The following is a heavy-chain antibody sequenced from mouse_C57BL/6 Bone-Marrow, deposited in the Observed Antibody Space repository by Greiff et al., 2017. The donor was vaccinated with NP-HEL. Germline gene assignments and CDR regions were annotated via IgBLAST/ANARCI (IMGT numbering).Heavy chain of an antibody. D-gene: IGHD4-1*01. CDR3: ARGRLAWAMEY. V-gene: IGHV5-17*01. CDR1: GFTFSDYG. Sequence: EVKLVESGGGLVKPGGSLKLSCAASGFTFSDYGMHWVRQAPEKGLEWVAYISSGSSTIYYADTVKGRFTISRDNAKNTLCLQMTSLRSEDTAMYYWARGRLAWAMEYWGQGTSVTVSS. J-gene: IGHJ4*01. CDR2: ISSGSSTI.